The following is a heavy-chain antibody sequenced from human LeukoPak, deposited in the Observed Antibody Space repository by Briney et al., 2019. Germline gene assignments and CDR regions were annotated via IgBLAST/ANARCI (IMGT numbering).Heavy chain of an antibody. D-gene: IGHD3-22*01. J-gene: IGHJ4*02. Sequence: SETLSLTCTVSGGSISSYYWSWIRQPPGKGLEWIGHIYYSGSTNYNPSLKSRVAISLDTSKNQFSLNLRSVTAADTAVYFCARQGDSGRSYDYWGQGTLVTVSS. CDR1: GGSISSYY. V-gene: IGHV4-59*08. CDR2: IYYSGST. CDR3: ARQGDSGRSYDY.